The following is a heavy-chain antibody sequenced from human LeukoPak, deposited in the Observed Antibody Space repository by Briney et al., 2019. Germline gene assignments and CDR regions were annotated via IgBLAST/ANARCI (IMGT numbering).Heavy chain of an antibody. CDR3: ARGRSTSSWYYFDY. Sequence: GGSLRLSCAASGXTFSSYWMHWVRQAPGKGLVWVSRISTDGGSTTYADSVKGRFTISRDNAKNTLYLQINSLRAEDTAVYYCARGRSTSSWYYFDYWGQGTLVTVSS. J-gene: IGHJ4*02. CDR2: ISTDGGST. D-gene: IGHD6-13*01. V-gene: IGHV3-74*01. CDR1: GXTFSSYW.